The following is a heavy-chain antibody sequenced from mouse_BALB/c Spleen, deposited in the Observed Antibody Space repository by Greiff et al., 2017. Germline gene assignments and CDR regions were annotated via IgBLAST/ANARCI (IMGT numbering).Heavy chain of an antibody. Sequence: QVQLQQSGAELVRPGVSVKISCKGSGYTFTDYAMHWVKQSHAKSLEWIGVISTYYGDASYNQKFKGKATMTVDKSSSTAYMELARLTSEDSAIYYCARGPIDIYYGSSWDYWGQGTTLTVSS. CDR3: ARGPIDIYYGSSWDY. J-gene: IGHJ2*01. D-gene: IGHD1-1*01. CDR1: GYTFTDYA. CDR2: ISTYYGDA. V-gene: IGHV1S137*01.